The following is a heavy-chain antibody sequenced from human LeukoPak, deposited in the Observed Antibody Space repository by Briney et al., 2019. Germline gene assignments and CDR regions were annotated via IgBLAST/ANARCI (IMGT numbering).Heavy chain of an antibody. Sequence: SETLSLTCTVSGGSISSYYWSWIRQPPGKGLEWIGYIYYSGTTNYNPSLKSRVTISVDTSKNQFSLKLSSVTAADTAVYYCARGRVVVKPRYTNWFDPWGQGTLVTVSS. V-gene: IGHV4-59*12. CDR1: GGSISSYY. CDR2: IYYSGTT. J-gene: IGHJ5*02. D-gene: IGHD2-21*01. CDR3: ARGRVVVKPRYTNWFDP.